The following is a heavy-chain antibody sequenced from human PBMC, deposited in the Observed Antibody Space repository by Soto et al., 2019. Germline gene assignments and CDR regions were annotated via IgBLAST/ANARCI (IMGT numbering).Heavy chain of an antibody. D-gene: IGHD6-19*01. CDR3: ARGDLGAVAGYFEY. CDR1: GFTFDDYS. J-gene: IGHJ4*02. Sequence: EVQLVESGGGLVQPGGSLRLSCAASGFTFDDYSMHWVRQAPGRGLEWVSGISWHSGSIDYADSVKGRFTISRDNAKNFLYLEMNSLRPEDTALYYCARGDLGAVAGYFEYWGQGTLLTVSS. CDR2: ISWHSGSI. V-gene: IGHV3-9*01.